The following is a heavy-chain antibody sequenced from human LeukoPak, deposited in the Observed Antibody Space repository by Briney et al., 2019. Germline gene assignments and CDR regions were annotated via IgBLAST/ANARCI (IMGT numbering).Heavy chain of an antibody. V-gene: IGHV3-53*01. J-gene: IGHJ4*02. CDR1: GFIFSGDF. D-gene: IGHD1-26*01. Sequence: GGSLRLSCAASGFIFSGDFMSWVRQAPGKGLEWVSVIYSDGSTYYADSAKGRFTISRDNSKNTLDLQMTGLRAEDTAVYYCARERGRGRDSPWFDYWGQGTLVTVSS. CDR3: ARERGRGRDSPWFDY. CDR2: IYSDGST.